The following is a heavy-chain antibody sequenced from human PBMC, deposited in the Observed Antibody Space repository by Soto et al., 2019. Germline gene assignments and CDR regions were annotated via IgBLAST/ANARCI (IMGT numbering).Heavy chain of an antibody. Sequence: SVKVSCKASGGTFSSYAISWVRQAPGQGLEWMGGIIPIFGTANYAQKFQGRVTITADESTSTAYMELSSLRSEDTAVYYCASRDYSNYYGYYYGMDVWGQGTTVTVS. V-gene: IGHV1-69*13. CDR1: GGTFSSYA. CDR2: IIPIFGTA. J-gene: IGHJ6*02. D-gene: IGHD4-4*01. CDR3: ASRDYSNYYGYYYGMDV.